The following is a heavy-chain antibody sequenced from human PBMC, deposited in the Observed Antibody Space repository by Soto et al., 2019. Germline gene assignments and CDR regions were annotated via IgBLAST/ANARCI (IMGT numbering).Heavy chain of an antibody. J-gene: IGHJ3*02. D-gene: IGHD2-15*01. CDR2: IKQDGSEK. Sequence: GGSLRLSCAASGFTFSSYWMSWVRQAPGKGLEWVANIKQDGSEKYYVDSVKGRFTISRDNAKNSLYLQMNSLRAEDTAVYYCARDLEGYCSGGNCFDAFDIWGQGTMVTVSS. V-gene: IGHV3-7*01. CDR3: ARDLEGYCSGGNCFDAFDI. CDR1: GFTFSSYW.